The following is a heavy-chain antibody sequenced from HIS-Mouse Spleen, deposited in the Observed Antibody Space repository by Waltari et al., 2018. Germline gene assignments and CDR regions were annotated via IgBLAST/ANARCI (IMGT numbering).Heavy chain of an antibody. V-gene: IGHV4-34*01. CDR2: INHSGST. D-gene: IGHD1-7*01. Sequence: QVQLQQWGAGLLKPSATLSLTCAVDGGSFSGYSWSWTSQPPGKGLAWIGEINHSGSTNYNPSLKSRVTISVDTSKNQFSLKLSSVTAADTAVYYCASRGYNWNYTYYYYGMDVWGQGTTVTVSS. CDR3: ASRGYNWNYTYYYYGMDV. J-gene: IGHJ6*02. CDR1: GGSFSGYS.